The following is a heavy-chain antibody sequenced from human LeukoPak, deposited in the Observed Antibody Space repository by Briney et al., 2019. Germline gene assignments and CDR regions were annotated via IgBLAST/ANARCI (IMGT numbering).Heavy chain of an antibody. D-gene: IGHD3-10*02. J-gene: IGHJ6*04. V-gene: IGHV3-66*01. Sequence: GGSLRLSCAASGFIVSTNYMSWVRQAPGRGLEWVSVIYSGGSTLYADYVKGRFTISRDNAKNSLYLQMNSLRAEDTAVYYCAELGITMIGGVWGKGTTVTISS. CDR2: IYSGGST. CDR3: AELGITMIGGV. CDR1: GFIVSTNY.